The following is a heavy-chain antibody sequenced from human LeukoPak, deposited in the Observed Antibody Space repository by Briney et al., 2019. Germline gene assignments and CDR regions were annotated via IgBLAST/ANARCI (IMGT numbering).Heavy chain of an antibody. Sequence: SQTLSLTCTVSGGSISSGGYYWSWIRQPPGKGLEWIGYIYHSGSTYYNPSLKSRVTISVDRSKNQFSPKLSSVTAADTAVYYCAASGSYSRYYYYYMDVWGKGTTVTVSS. D-gene: IGHD1-26*01. J-gene: IGHJ6*03. CDR3: AASGSYSRYYYYYMDV. V-gene: IGHV4-30-2*01. CDR1: GGSISSGGYY. CDR2: IYHSGST.